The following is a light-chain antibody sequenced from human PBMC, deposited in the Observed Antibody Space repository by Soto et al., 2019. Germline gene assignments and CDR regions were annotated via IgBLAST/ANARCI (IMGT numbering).Light chain of an antibody. CDR2: WAS. V-gene: IGKV4-1*01. Sequence: DIVMTQSPDSLAVSLGERATINCKSSQNIFSGSTIKNYLAWNQQKPGQPPKLLIYWASTRESGVPDRFSGSGSGTDFTLTISSLQAEDVAVYYCQQYYTSPTWTFGQGTKVEIK. CDR1: QNIFSGSTIKNY. J-gene: IGKJ1*01. CDR3: QQYYTSPTWT.